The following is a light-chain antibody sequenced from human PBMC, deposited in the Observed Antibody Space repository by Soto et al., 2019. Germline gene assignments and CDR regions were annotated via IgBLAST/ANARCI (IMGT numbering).Light chain of an antibody. CDR1: QSISSY. CDR3: QQRSNWPPFT. CDR2: DAS. J-gene: IGKJ3*01. Sequence: ETVLTQSPVTLSLSPGERATLSCRASQSISSYLAWYQQKSGQAPRLLIYDASNRATGIPARFSGSGSGTDFTLTISSLEPEDFAVYYCQQRSNWPPFTFGPGTKVDLK. V-gene: IGKV3-11*01.